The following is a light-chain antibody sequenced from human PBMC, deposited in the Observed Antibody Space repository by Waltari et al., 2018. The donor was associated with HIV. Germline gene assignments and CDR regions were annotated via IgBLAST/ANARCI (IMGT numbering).Light chain of an antibody. V-gene: IGLV1-40*01. CDR2: KNN. Sequence: HSVLTQPPSVSGALGPRVTISCTGSSSTLWAGYDVHWSQQRPGTAPKLLIYKNNNRPSGVPDRFSGSKSGTSASLAITGLQAEDEADYHCQSYDSSLSGSRVFGGGTKLTVL. CDR1: SSTLWAGYD. J-gene: IGLJ3*02. CDR3: QSYDSSLSGSRV.